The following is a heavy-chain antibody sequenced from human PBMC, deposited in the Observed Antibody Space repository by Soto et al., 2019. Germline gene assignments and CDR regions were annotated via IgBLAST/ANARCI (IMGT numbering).Heavy chain of an antibody. CDR3: ARQDTNYYDSSGYSDAFDI. D-gene: IGHD3-22*01. J-gene: IGHJ3*02. Sequence: PGESLKISCKGSGYSFTSYWISWVRQMPGKGLEWMGRIDPSDSYTNYSPSFQGHVTISADKSISTAYLQWSSLKASDTAMYYCARQDTNYYDSSGYSDAFDIWGQGTMVTVSS. CDR1: GYSFTSYW. CDR2: IDPSDSYT. V-gene: IGHV5-10-1*01.